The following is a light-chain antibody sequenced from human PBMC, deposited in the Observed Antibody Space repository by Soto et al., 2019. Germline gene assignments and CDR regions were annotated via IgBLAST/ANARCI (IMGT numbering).Light chain of an antibody. CDR2: AAS. CDR3: QQHSHWPPWT. V-gene: IGKV1-27*01. J-gene: IGKJ1*01. Sequence: DIQMTQSPSSLSASVGDSVTITCRASQGIGKSVAWYQQKPGKVPKLLIFAASTLQSGVPSRFSGSGSETDFTLTISSLQPEDFAVYYCQQHSHWPPWTFGQGTKVDIK. CDR1: QGIGKS.